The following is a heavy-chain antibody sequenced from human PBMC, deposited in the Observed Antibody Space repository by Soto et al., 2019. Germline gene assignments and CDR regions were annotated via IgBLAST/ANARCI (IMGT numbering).Heavy chain of an antibody. V-gene: IGHV3-23*01. J-gene: IGHJ4*02. CDR2: VSSGGST. CDR1: GFTFSSYA. CDR3: AKSRGAGGHFDY. Sequence: DVQLLESGGGLVQPEGSLRLSCAASGFTFSSYAMGWVRQGPGKGLEWVAVVSSGGSTHYADSVRGRFTISRDNSKNTLSLHMNSLTAEDTAIYFCAKSRGAGGHFDYWGQGALVTVSS. D-gene: IGHD2-15*01.